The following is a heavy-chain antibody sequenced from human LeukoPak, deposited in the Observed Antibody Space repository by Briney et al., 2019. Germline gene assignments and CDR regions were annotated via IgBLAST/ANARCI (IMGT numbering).Heavy chain of an antibody. Sequence: GRSLRLSCAASGFTFDDYAMHWVRQAPGKGLEWVSDISWNSGSIGYADSVKGRFTISRDNAKNSLYLQMNSLRAEDTALYYCAKDIHYYGSGSYYPSFDYWGQGTLVTVSS. J-gene: IGHJ4*02. CDR2: ISWNSGSI. CDR3: AKDIHYYGSGSYYPSFDY. V-gene: IGHV3-9*01. CDR1: GFTFDDYA. D-gene: IGHD3-10*01.